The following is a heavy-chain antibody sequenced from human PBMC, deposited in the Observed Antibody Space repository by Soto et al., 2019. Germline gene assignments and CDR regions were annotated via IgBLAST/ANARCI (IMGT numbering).Heavy chain of an antibody. Sequence: QVQLQQWGAGLLKPSETLSLTCAVYGGSFSGYYWSWIRQPPGKGLEWIGEINHSGSTNYNPSLTSRVTISVDTSKNQFSLKLSSVTAADTAVYYCARRFGYRSGWFDPWGQGTLVTVSS. CDR1: GGSFSGYY. J-gene: IGHJ5*02. CDR3: ARRFGYRSGWFDP. CDR2: INHSGST. V-gene: IGHV4-34*01. D-gene: IGHD3-16*01.